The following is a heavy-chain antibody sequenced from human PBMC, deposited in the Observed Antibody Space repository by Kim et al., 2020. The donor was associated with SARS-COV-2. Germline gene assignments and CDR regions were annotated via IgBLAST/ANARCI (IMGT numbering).Heavy chain of an antibody. D-gene: IGHD3-10*01. CDR2: LDRDTGSS. CDR1: GFISDSHG. V-gene: IGHV3-23*01. CDR3: AKRYYNGYIDS. Sequence: GGSLRLSCEASGFISDSHGMTWVRQTPGKGLEWVSNLDRDTGSSFYASSVAGRFTVSRDNSKNTLYLQMNSLRVEDTAVYYCAKRYYNGYIDSWGQDTLVTVSA. J-gene: IGHJ1*01.